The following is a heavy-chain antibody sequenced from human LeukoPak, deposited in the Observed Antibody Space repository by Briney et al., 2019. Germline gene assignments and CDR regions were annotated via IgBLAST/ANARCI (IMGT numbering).Heavy chain of an antibody. D-gene: IGHD5-24*01. Sequence: PGGSLRLSCAASGFTFSSYWMSWVRQAPGKGLEWIAEINRSGSPNYNPSLKSRVTISVDTSKNQFSLKLSSVTAADTAVYYCARGPADYNKLKPGGRDGYKYKSERTPFDYWGQGTLVTVSS. V-gene: IGHV4-34*01. CDR3: ARGPADYNKLKPGGRDGYKYKSERTPFDY. CDR1: GFTFSSYW. J-gene: IGHJ4*02. CDR2: INRSGSP.